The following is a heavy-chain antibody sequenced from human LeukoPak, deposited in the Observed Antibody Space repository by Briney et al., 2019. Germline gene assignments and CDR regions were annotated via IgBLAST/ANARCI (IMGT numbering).Heavy chain of an antibody. J-gene: IGHJ5*02. V-gene: IGHV2-5*02. CDR2: IYWDDDE. CDR1: GFSLSTRGVG. Sequence: SGPTLVNPTQTLTLTCTFSGFSLSTRGVGVGWIRQPPGKALEWLSLIYWDDDERYSPSLKSRLTITKDTSKNQVVLTMTNMDPVDTATYYCAPLGGAVAGTNWFDPWGQGTLVTVSS. CDR3: APLGGAVAGTNWFDP. D-gene: IGHD6-19*01.